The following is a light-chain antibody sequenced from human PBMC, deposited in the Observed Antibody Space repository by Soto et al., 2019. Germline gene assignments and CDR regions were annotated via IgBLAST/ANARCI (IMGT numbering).Light chain of an antibody. CDR1: SSDVGHYNL. Sequence: QSVLTQPASVSGSPGQSITISCTGTSSDVGHYNLVSWYQQHPGKAPKLMIYEVTNRPSGLSNRFSGSKSGNTASLTISGLQAEDEADYYCSSYTTSSTVVFGGGTKVTVL. V-gene: IGLV2-14*02. CDR2: EVT. J-gene: IGLJ2*01. CDR3: SSYTTSSTVV.